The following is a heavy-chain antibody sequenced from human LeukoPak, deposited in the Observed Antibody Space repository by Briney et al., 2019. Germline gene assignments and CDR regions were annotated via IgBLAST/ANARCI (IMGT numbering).Heavy chain of an antibody. J-gene: IGHJ6*02. CDR2: ISWNSGSI. V-gene: IGHV3-9*01. CDR3: AKGLHTVTTLSGMDV. Sequence: GGSLRLSCAASGFTFSTYTMNWVRQAPGKGLEWVSGISWNSGSIGYADSVKGRFTISRDNAKNSLYLQMNSLRAEDTALYYCAKGLHTVTTLSGMDVWGQGTTVTVSS. D-gene: IGHD4-17*01. CDR1: GFTFSTYT.